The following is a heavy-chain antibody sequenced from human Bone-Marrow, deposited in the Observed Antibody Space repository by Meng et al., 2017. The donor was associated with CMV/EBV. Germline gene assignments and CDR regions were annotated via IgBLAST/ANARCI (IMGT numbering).Heavy chain of an antibody. J-gene: IGHJ4*01. CDR1: GFTFSSYY. CDR2: ISSSSSYI. CDR3: ARGISHLRLLDY. Sequence: GESLKISCAASGFTFSSYYMNWVRQAPGKGLEWVSSISSSSSYIYYADSVKGRFTISRDNAKNSLYLQMNSLRAEDTAVYYCARGISHLRLLDYWGQGTLVTVSS. D-gene: IGHD6-25*01. V-gene: IGHV3-21*04.